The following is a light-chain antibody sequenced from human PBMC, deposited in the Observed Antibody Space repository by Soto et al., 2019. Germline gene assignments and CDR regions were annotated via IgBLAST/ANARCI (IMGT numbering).Light chain of an antibody. CDR1: QSISSY. J-gene: IGKJ1*01. CDR3: QQLTDWPPQWT. CDR2: DSS. Sequence: EVVLTQSPDTLSLPPGERATLSCRASQSISSYLAWYQQKPGQAPRLLIYDSSSRATGIPARFSGIGSGTDCTLTISSLEPEDFAVYYCQQLTDWPPQWTFGQGTKVEIK. V-gene: IGKV3-11*01.